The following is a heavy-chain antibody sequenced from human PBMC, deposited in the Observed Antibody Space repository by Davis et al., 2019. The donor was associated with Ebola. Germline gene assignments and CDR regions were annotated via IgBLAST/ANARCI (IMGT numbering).Heavy chain of an antibody. V-gene: IGHV3-7*03. D-gene: IGHD3-10*01. Sequence: GESLKISCAASGFTFSNYWMNWVRQAPGKGLEWVANIKQVGSARYYVDSRKGLFTSSRDNVKHSLSLQIHRLRAEETAVYYCAGGLGFIIRIWGQGTMVTVSS. CDR2: IKQVGSAR. CDR1: GFTFSNYW. J-gene: IGHJ3*02. CDR3: AGGLGFIIRI.